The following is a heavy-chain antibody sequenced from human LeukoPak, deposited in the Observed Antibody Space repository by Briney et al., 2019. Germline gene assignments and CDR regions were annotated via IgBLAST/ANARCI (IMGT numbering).Heavy chain of an antibody. CDR1: GFTFSNAW. CDR2: IESKTDGGTT. D-gene: IGHD2-2*01. Sequence: GGSLRLSCAASGFTFSNAWMSWVRQAPGKGLEWVGRIESKTDGGTTDYAAPVKGRFTISRDDSKNTLYLQMNSLKTEDTAVYYCTTDPGSIVVVPAASRAWDYWGQGTLVTVSS. J-gene: IGHJ4*02. V-gene: IGHV3-15*04. CDR3: TTDPGSIVVVPAASRAWDY.